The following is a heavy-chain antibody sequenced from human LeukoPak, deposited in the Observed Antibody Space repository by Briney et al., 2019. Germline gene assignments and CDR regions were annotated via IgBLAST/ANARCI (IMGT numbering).Heavy chain of an antibody. Sequence: SGGSLRLSCAASGFTFSSYAMHWVRQAPGKGLEWVAVISYDGSNKYYADSVKGRFTISRDNSKNTLYLQMNSLRAEDAAVYYCARSLGLVTYFDYWGQGTLVTVSS. D-gene: IGHD4-11*01. J-gene: IGHJ4*02. V-gene: IGHV3-30-3*01. CDR3: ARSLGLVTYFDY. CDR1: GFTFSSYA. CDR2: ISYDGSNK.